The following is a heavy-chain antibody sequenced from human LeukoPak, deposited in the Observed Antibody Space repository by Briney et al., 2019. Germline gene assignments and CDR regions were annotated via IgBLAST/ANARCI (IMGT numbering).Heavy chain of an antibody. CDR2: ISGSGGST. CDR1: GFTFSSYA. CDR3: AKGSWYQLLSGDY. J-gene: IGHJ4*02. V-gene: IGHV3-23*01. D-gene: IGHD2-2*01. Sequence: PGGSLRLSCAASGFTFSSYAMSWVRQAPGKGLEWVSAISGSGGSTYYADSVKGRFTISRDNSKNTLYLQMNSLRDEDTPVYYCAKGSWYQLLSGDYWGERTLVTVSS.